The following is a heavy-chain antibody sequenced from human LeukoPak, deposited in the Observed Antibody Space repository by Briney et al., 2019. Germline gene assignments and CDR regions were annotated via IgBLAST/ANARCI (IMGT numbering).Heavy chain of an antibody. V-gene: IGHV3-21*01. CDR2: ISSEKSYI. D-gene: IGHD3-22*01. CDR1: GFTFSDYT. CDR3: ARDYYDSSASATFDH. Sequence: GGSLRLSCEASGFTFSDYTMNWVRQAPGKGLERVSSISSEKSYIKYADSVKGRFSIYRDNTNNSLFLEMRSLRVDDTAVYFCARDYYDSSASATFDHWGQGKLVTVSS. J-gene: IGHJ4*02.